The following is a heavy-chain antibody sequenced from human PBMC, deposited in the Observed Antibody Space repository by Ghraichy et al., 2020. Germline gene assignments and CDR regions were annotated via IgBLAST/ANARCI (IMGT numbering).Heavy chain of an antibody. J-gene: IGHJ6*02. CDR3: ARDRYYDSIGRYYYYYYGMDV. V-gene: IGHV3-66*01. CDR2: IYADNSS. D-gene: IGHD3-22*01. Sequence: GESLNISCAASGVSVNYNYMSWVRQAPGKGLEWVSLIYADNSSYYADSMKGRVTISRDNSKNTVYLQMNSLRAEDTAVYYCARDRYYDSIGRYYYYYYGMDVWGQGTTVTVSS. CDR1: GVSVNYNY.